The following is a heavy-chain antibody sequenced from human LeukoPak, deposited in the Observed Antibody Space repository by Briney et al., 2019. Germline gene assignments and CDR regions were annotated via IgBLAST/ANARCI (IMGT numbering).Heavy chain of an antibody. D-gene: IGHD6-19*01. CDR1: GFTFSSYS. CDR2: ISSSSNHI. J-gene: IGHJ4*02. V-gene: IGHV3-21*01. CDR3: ARGEQWLPTGIDY. Sequence: GGSLRLSCAASGFTFSSYSMNWVRQAPGKGLEWVSSISSSSNHIYHADSVKGRFTISRDNAKNSLYLQMNSLRAEDTAVYYCARGEQWLPTGIDYWGQGTLVTVSS.